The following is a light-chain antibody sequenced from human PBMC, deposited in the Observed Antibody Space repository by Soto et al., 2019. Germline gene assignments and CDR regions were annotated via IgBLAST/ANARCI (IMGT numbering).Light chain of an antibody. J-gene: IGLJ1*01. Sequence: QSALTQPASVSGSPGQSITISCTGTSSDVGGYNYVSRYQQHPGKAPKLLLYEVTVRPSGVSNRFSGSKSGNTASLTISGLQAEDEADYYCSSYTSNILYVFGTGTKLTVL. CDR3: SSYTSNILYV. CDR1: SSDVGGYNY. CDR2: EVT. V-gene: IGLV2-14*01.